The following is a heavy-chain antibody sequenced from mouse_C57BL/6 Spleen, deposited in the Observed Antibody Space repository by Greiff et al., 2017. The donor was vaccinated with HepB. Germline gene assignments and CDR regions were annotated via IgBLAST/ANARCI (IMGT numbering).Heavy chain of an antibody. CDR3: ARDRDYYGSSYGYFDV. CDR1: GFTFSDYY. CDR2: INYDGSST. Sequence: EVQLVESEGGLVQPGSSMKLSCTASGFTFSDYYMAWVRQVPEKGLEWVANINYDGSSTYYLDSLKSRFILSRDNAKNILYLQMSSLKSEDTATYYCARDRDYYGSSYGYFDVWGTGTTVTVSS. D-gene: IGHD1-1*01. V-gene: IGHV5-16*01. J-gene: IGHJ1*03.